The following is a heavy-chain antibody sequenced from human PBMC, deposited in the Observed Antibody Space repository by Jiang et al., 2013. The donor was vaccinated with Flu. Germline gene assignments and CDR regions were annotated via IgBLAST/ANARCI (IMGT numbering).Heavy chain of an antibody. V-gene: IGHV5-51*03. CDR3: ARHLSYDSSGYYYANWFDP. J-gene: IGHJ5*01. D-gene: IGHD3-22*01. CDR1: GYSFTSYW. Sequence: GAEVKKPGESLKISCKGSGYSFTSYWIGWVRQMPGKGLEWMGIIYPGDSDTRYSPSFQGQVTISADKSISTAYLQWSSLKASDTTMYYCARHLSYDSSGYYYANWFDPGPGTLVTVSS. CDR2: IYPGDSDT.